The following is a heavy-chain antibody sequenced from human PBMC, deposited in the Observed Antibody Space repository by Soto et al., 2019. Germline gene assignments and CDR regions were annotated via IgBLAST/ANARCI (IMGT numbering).Heavy chain of an antibody. V-gene: IGHV4-4*02. D-gene: IGHD6-19*01. CDR1: GGTIRSPDG. CDR3: ARGRGRYSSGWSWFDP. J-gene: IGHJ5*02. CDR2: IFQSGST. Sequence: PSETLSLTCGVSGGTIRSPDGGPWVRQPPGKGLEWIGEIFQSGSTNYTPSLESRVTISVDKSKNQFSLTLTSVTAADTAVYFCARGRGRYSSGWSWFDPWGQGILVTVSS.